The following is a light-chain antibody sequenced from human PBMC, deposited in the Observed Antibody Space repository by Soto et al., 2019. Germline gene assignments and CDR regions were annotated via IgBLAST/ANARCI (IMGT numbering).Light chain of an antibody. V-gene: IGKV3-20*01. J-gene: IGKJ1*01. CDR3: QQYGTSPRT. CDR2: GAS. CDR1: QSINSNY. Sequence: EIVLTQSPGTLSLSPGERATLSCSASQSINSNYLAWYQLKPGQAPSLLIYGASIRAAAIPDRFSGSVSGTDFTIPISRLDAEDFALYFCQQYGTSPRTFGQGTKVEIK.